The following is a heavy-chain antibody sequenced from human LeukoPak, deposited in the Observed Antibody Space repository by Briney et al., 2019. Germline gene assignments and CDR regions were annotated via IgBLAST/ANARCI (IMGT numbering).Heavy chain of an antibody. J-gene: IGHJ4*02. D-gene: IGHD5-12*01. Sequence: SETLSLTCTVSGGSISGYFWSWIRQPAGKRLEWIGRIYSSGSNNYNPSLKSRVTMSLDTSKNHLSLNLSSVTAADTAVYYCAREPTSGREPTSGRPLDYWGQGTLVTVSS. CDR2: IYSSGSN. V-gene: IGHV4-4*07. CDR3: AREPTSGREPTSGRPLDY. CDR1: GGSISGYF.